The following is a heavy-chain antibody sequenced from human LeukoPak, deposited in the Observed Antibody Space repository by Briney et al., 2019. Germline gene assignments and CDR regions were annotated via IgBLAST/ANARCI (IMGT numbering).Heavy chain of an antibody. CDR2: MNPNSGNT. V-gene: IGHV1-8*01. D-gene: IGHD3-22*01. J-gene: IGHJ4*02. CDR3: ARYPRLNYYDSSGYSVDDY. Sequence: GASVKVSCKASGYTFTSYDINWVRQATGQGLEWMGWMNPNSGNTGYAQKFQGRVTMTRNTSISTAYMELSSLRSEDTAVYYCARYPRLNYYDSSGYSVDDYWGQGTLVTVSS. CDR1: GYTFTSYD.